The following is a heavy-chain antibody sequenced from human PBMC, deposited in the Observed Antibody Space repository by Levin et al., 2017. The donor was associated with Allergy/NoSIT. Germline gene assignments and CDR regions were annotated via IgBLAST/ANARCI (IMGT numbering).Heavy chain of an antibody. CDR1: GGSIISYY. CDR2: IYYSGSP. V-gene: IGHV4-59*01. Sequence: SQTLSLTCTVSGGSIISYYWSRIRQPPGKGLEWIGYIYYSGSPNYNPSLKSRVTISVDTSKNQFSLRLSSVTAADTAVYYCAREGRGPFDYWGQGTLVTVSS. CDR3: AREGRGPFDY. J-gene: IGHJ4*02.